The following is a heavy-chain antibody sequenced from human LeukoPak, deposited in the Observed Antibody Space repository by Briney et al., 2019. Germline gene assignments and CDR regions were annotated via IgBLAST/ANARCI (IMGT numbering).Heavy chain of an antibody. CDR1: GGSISSSSYY. CDR3: ARRDGYNYYFDY. Sequence: SETLSITCTVSGGSISSSSYYWGWIRQPPGKGLEWIGSIYYSGSTYYNPSLKSRVTISVDTSKNQFSLKLSSVTAADTAVYYCARRDGYNYYFDYWGQGTLVTVSS. V-gene: IGHV4-39*07. D-gene: IGHD5-24*01. J-gene: IGHJ4*02. CDR2: IYYSGST.